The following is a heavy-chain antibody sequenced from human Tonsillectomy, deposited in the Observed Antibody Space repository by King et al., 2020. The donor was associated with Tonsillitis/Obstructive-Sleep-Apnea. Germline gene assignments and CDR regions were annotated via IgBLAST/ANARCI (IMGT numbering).Heavy chain of an antibody. V-gene: IGHV4-4*02. CDR3: ARFGSGGSGRYLGDAFYI. Sequence: QLQESGPGMVKPSGTLSLTCAVSGGSISSSNWWSWVRQPPGKGLEWIGEIYHSGSTNYNPSIKSRVTISVDKSKNQFSLKLSSVTAADTAVYYCARFGSGGSGRYLGDAFYIWGQGTMVTVSS. D-gene: IGHD3-10*01. CDR2: IYHSGST. J-gene: IGHJ3*02. CDR1: GGSISSSNW.